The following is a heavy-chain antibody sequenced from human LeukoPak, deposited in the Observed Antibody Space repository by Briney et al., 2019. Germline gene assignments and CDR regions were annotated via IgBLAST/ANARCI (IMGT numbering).Heavy chain of an antibody. J-gene: IGHJ4*02. D-gene: IGHD3-10*01. CDR3: ARVGFRGVTYFDY. CDR1: GGSISSSSYY. V-gene: IGHV4-39*01. Sequence: PSETLSLTCTVSGGSISSSSYYWGWIRHPPGMGLERLGSIYYSGSTYYNPSLKSRVTISVDTSKNQFSLKLSSVTAADTAVYYCARVGFRGVTYFDYWGQGTLVTVSS. CDR2: IYYSGST.